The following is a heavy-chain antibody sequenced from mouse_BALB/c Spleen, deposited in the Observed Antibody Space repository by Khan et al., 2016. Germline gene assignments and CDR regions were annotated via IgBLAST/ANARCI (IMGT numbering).Heavy chain of an antibody. Sequence: EVQLQESGGGLVQPGGSLNLSCAASGFDFSRYWMSWARQAPGKGQEWIGEINPGSSTINYTPSLKDKFIISRDNAKNTLYLQMSKVRSEDTAHYYCARLDGYYDAMDYWGQGTSVTVSS. D-gene: IGHD2-3*01. CDR3: ARLDGYYDAMDY. J-gene: IGHJ4*01. V-gene: IGHV4-2*02. CDR2: INPGSSTI. CDR1: GFDFSRYW.